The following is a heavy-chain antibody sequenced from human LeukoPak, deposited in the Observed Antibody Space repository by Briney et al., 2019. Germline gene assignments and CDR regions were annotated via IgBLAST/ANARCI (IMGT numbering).Heavy chain of an antibody. CDR1: GFTFSSYG. D-gene: IGHD2-15*01. Sequence: GGSLRLSCAASGFTFSSYGMHWVRQAPGKGLEWVAFIRYDGSNKYYADSVKGRFTISRDNSKNTLYLQMNSLRAEDTAVYYCATLRLNCSGGSCYYDYWGQGTLVTVSS. V-gene: IGHV3-30*02. J-gene: IGHJ4*02. CDR2: IRYDGSNK. CDR3: ATLRLNCSGGSCYYDY.